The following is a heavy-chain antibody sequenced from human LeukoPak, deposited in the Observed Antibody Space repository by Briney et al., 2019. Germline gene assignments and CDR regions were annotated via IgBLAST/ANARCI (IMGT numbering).Heavy chain of an antibody. D-gene: IGHD3-22*01. V-gene: IGHV3-49*04. CDR3: ARGRKDSSGFTNSFDY. CDR1: GFTFGDSP. J-gene: IGHJ4*02. CDR2: IRTNTYGGTT. Sequence: PGGSLRLSCTASGFTFGDSPMTWVRQAPGKGLEWVGYIRTNTYGGTTEHAASVKGRFTISRDDSNSIAYLQMNSLKTEDTAVYYCARGRKDSSGFTNSFDYWGQGTLVTVSS.